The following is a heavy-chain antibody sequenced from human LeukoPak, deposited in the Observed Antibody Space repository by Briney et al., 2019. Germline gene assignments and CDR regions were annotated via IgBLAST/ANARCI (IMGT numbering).Heavy chain of an antibody. D-gene: IGHD5-18*01. CDR1: GFTFSSYG. CDR3: AKDRATAMVGNWFDP. Sequence: PGRSLRLSCAASGFTFSSYGMHWVRQAPGKGLEWVAVISYDGSNKYYADSVKGRFTISRDNSKNTLYLQMNSLRAEDTAVYYCAKDRATAMVGNWFDPWGQGTLVTVSS. CDR2: ISYDGSNK. J-gene: IGHJ5*02. V-gene: IGHV3-30*18.